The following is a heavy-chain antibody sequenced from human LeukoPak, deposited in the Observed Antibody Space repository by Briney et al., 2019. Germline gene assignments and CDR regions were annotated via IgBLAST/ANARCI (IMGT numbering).Heavy chain of an antibody. Sequence: GGSLRLSCAASGFTFSSYAMSWVRQAPGKGLEWVSAISGSGGSTYYADSVKGRFAISRDNSKNTLYLQMNSLRAEDTAVYYCAKDMGLQRYYFDYWGQGTLVTVSS. D-gene: IGHD5-24*01. V-gene: IGHV3-23*01. J-gene: IGHJ4*02. CDR1: GFTFSSYA. CDR3: AKDMGLQRYYFDY. CDR2: ISGSGGST.